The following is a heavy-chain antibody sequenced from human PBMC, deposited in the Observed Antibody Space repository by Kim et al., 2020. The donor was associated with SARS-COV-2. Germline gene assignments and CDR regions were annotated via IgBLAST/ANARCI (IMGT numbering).Heavy chain of an antibody. CDR2: ISYDGSNK. J-gene: IGHJ6*02. Sequence: GGSLRLSCAASGFTFSSYAMHWVRQAPGKGLEWVAVISYDGSNKYYADSVKGRFTISRDNSKNTLYLQMNSLRAEDTAVYYCARDRIVATIGTRWYYYGMYVWGQGATVTVSS. V-gene: IGHV3-30*04. CDR3: ARDRIVATIGTRWYYYGMYV. CDR1: GFTFSSYA. D-gene: IGHD5-12*01.